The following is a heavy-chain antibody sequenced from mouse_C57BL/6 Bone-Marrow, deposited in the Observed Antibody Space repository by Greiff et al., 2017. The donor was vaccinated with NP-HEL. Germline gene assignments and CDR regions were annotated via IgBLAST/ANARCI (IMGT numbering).Heavy chain of an antibody. CDR3: ARGSSYGAY. D-gene: IGHD1-1*01. Sequence: EVQLQESGPGLVKPSQSLSLTCSVTGYSITSGYYWNWIRQFPGNKLEWMGYISYDGSNNYNPSLKNRISITRDTSKNQFFLKLNSVTTEDTATYYCARGSSYGAYWGQGTLVTVSA. CDR2: ISYDGSN. J-gene: IGHJ3*01. V-gene: IGHV3-6*01. CDR1: GYSITSGYY.